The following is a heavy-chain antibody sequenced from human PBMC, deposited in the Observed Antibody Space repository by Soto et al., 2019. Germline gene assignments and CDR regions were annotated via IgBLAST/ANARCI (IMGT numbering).Heavy chain of an antibody. J-gene: IGHJ4*02. D-gene: IGHD2-15*01. Sequence: GESLKISCVASGFTFTNYWMHWIRQAPGKGLEWVSQINNDGRTTNYADSVKGRFTISRDNARNMLYLQMNSLTPEDTAVYYCARDCCTDPFDKWGQGNLVTVSS. CDR2: INNDGRTT. CDR1: GFTFTNYW. V-gene: IGHV3-74*01. CDR3: ARDCCTDPFDK.